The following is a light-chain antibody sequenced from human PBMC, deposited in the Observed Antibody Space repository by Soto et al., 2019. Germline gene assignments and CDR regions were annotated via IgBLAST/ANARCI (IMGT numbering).Light chain of an antibody. J-gene: IGLJ3*02. CDR1: SSNIGAGYD. CDR3: QSFDSSLSSWV. CDR2: SNN. Sequence: QSVLTQPPSVSGAPGQRVTISCTGSSSNIGAGYDVHWYQQLPGTAPKLLIYSNNNRPSGVPDRFSGSKSGTAASLAITGLRAEDEADYDCQSFDSSLSSWVFGGGTKVTVL. V-gene: IGLV1-40*01.